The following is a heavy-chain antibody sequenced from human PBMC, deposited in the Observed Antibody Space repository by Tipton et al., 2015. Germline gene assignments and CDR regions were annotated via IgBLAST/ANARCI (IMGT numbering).Heavy chain of an antibody. J-gene: IGHJ4*02. V-gene: IGHV4-38-2*01. CDR1: AYSISSDYY. D-gene: IGHD3-9*01. Sequence: TLSLTCAVSAYSISSDYYWGWIRQPPGKGLEWIGSISHRGNTYYNPSLKSRVTMSRDTSKNQFSLKLTSVTAADTAVYYCACQDYDSLTRDYQTVDYWGQGPLVTVSS. CDR3: ACQDYDSLTRDYQTVDY. CDR2: ISHRGNT.